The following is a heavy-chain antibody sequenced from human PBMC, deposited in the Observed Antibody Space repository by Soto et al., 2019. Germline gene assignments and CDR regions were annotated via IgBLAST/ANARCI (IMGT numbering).Heavy chain of an antibody. D-gene: IGHD2-21*02. CDR2: IYYSGST. CDR3: ARGEGCGGDCYGGTYYYYGMDV. Sequence: SETLSLTCTVSGGSISSYYWSWIRQPPGKGLEWIGYIYYSGSTNYNPSLKSRVTISVDTSKNQFSLKLSSVTAADTAVYYCARGEGCGGDCYGGTYYYYGMDVWGQGTTVTVSS. J-gene: IGHJ6*02. V-gene: IGHV4-59*01. CDR1: GGSISSYY.